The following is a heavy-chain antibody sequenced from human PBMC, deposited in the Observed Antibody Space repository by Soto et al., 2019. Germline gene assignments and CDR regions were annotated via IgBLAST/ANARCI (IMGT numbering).Heavy chain of an antibody. CDR3: ARARWYDAFDV. CDR1: GFFISSGNY. V-gene: IGHV4-38-2*01. J-gene: IGHJ3*01. Sequence: KPSETLSLTCAVSGFFISSGNYWGWIRKPPGKGLEWMGSIFHGGNTYYNPSLKSRVTISVDMSKNQFSLKLNSVTAADTAVYYCARARWYDAFDVWGQGTVVTVSS. D-gene: IGHD2-15*01. CDR2: IFHGGNT.